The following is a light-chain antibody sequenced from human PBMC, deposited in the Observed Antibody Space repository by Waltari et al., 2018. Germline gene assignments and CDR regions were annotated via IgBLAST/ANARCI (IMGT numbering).Light chain of an antibody. V-gene: IGKV3-15*01. CDR2: GAY. Sequence: TQSPATISVSPGERFTLLCRPSQNYGTSLAWYQQKPGQTPTLLIFGAYSSASGVPASCSGSGSATAFTLVISSLQSEDFAVYYCQQYADWPPHTFGGGTKVQIE. CDR3: QQYADWPPHT. CDR1: QNYGTS. J-gene: IGKJ4*01.